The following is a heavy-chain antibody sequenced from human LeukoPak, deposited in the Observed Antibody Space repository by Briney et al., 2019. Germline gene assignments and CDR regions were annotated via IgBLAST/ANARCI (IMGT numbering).Heavy chain of an antibody. D-gene: IGHD3-3*01. Sequence: GESLKISCKGSGYSFTSYWIGWVRQMPGKGLEWMGFIYPGDPDTRYSPSFQGQVTISADMSISTAYLQWSSLKASDTAMYYCARQRPDFWSDYWGQGTLVTVSS. CDR2: IYPGDPDT. CDR3: ARQRPDFWSDY. CDR1: GYSFTSYW. J-gene: IGHJ4*02. V-gene: IGHV5-51*01.